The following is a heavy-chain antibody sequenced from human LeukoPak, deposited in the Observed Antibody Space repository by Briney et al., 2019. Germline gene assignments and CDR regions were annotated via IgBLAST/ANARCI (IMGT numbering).Heavy chain of an antibody. CDR1: GFTFSSYW. Sequence: PGGSLRLSCAASGFTFSSYWMSWVRQAPGKGLEWVANIKQDGSEKYYVDSVKGRFTISRDNAKNSLYLQMKSLRADDTAVYYCARDLREPAVSYYMDVCAKGTTVTVSS. V-gene: IGHV3-7*03. D-gene: IGHD2-2*01. CDR3: ARDLREPAVSYYMDV. J-gene: IGHJ6*03. CDR2: IKQDGSEK.